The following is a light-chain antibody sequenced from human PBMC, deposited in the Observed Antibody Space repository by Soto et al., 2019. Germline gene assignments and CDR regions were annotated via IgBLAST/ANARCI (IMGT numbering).Light chain of an antibody. CDR2: GAS. CDR1: QSFSSTY. J-gene: IGKJ5*01. CDR3: QQYSSSPIT. V-gene: IGKV3-20*01. Sequence: IVLTRVPGTLSFSSGGKATLSCRASQSFSSTYLAWYQQKPGQAPRLLIYGASSRATGIPDRFSGGGSGTDFSLTISRLDPEDFAVYYCQQYSSSPITFGHGTRLEIK.